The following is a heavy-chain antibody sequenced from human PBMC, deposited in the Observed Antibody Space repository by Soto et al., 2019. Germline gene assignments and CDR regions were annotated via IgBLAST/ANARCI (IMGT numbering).Heavy chain of an antibody. CDR1: GGTFSSYA. CDR3: AGYNSDYYYYGMDA. Sequence: SVKVSCKASGGTFSSYAISWVRQAPGQGLEWMGGIIPIFGTANYAQKFQGRVTITADESTSTAYMELSSLRSEDTAVYYCAGYNSDYYYYGMDAWGQGTTVTVSS. V-gene: IGHV1-69*13. J-gene: IGHJ6*02. D-gene: IGHD5-12*01. CDR2: IIPIFGTA.